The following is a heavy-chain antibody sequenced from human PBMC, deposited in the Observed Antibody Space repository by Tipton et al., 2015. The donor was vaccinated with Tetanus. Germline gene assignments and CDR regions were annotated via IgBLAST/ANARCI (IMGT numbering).Heavy chain of an antibody. V-gene: IGHV4-34*01. CDR2: INHSGNT. CDR1: GASFSDYY. Sequence: TLSLTCAVYGASFSDYYWSWIRQAPGKGLEWIGEINHSGNTNHNPSLKSRVTLSVDTSKNQFSLKLNSVTAADTAMYYCASRDREQGKFDYWGQGTLVTVSS. CDR3: ASRDREQGKFDY. D-gene: IGHD7-27*01. J-gene: IGHJ4*02.